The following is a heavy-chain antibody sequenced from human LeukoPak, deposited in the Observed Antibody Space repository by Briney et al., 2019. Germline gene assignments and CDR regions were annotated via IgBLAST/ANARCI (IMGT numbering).Heavy chain of an antibody. V-gene: IGHV4-38-2*01. CDR1: GYSISNGYY. CDR3: ARQHDSYYHYSIAV. CDR2: LYHSDSA. Sequence: SETLSLTCAVSGYSISNGYYWVWIRQPPGRGLEWIGSLYHSDSAYYNTSLRSRVSMSVDTSKNQFSLTLSFVTAADTAVYYCARQHDSYYHYSIAVRRSGTTVTVSS. J-gene: IGHJ6*03.